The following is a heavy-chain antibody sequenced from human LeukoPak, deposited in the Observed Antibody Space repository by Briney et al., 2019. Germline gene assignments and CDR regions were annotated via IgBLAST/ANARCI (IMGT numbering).Heavy chain of an antibody. J-gene: IGHJ4*02. CDR2: IIPILGIA. Sequence: GASVKVSCKASGGTFSSYAISWVRQAPGQGLEWVGRIIPILGIANYAQKFQGRVTITADKSTSTAYMELSSLRSEDTAVYYCARDVDDSSGYFDLGIDYWGQGTLVTVSS. V-gene: IGHV1-69*04. D-gene: IGHD3-22*01. CDR1: GGTFSSYA. CDR3: ARDVDDSSGYFDLGIDY.